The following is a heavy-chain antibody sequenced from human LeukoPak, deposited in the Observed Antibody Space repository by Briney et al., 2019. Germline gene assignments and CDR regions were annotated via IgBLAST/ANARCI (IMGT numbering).Heavy chain of an antibody. CDR1: GGSISSGSYY. J-gene: IGHJ4*02. V-gene: IGHV4-61*02. CDR2: ISTSGST. CDR3: AREGGGCSGGSCYSAKYYFDY. D-gene: IGHD2-15*01. Sequence: PSQTLSLTCTVSGGSISSGSYYWSWIRQPAGKGLEWIGRISTSGSTNYSPSLKSRVTISVDTSKNEFSLKLSSVTAADTAVYYCAREGGGCSGGSCYSAKYYFDYWGQGTLVTVSS.